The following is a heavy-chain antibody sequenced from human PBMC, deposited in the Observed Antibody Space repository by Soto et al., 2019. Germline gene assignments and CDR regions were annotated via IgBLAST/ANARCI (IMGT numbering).Heavy chain of an antibody. CDR2: ISAYNVNT. J-gene: IGHJ5*02. Sequence: ASVKVSCKASGYTFTSYGISWVRQAPGQGLELMGWISAYNVNTSYAQKLQGRVTMTTDTSTSTAYMERRSLRSDDTAVDYCSKFTMVRGVIFGNHWFDPWGQGTLVTVSS. D-gene: IGHD3-10*01. V-gene: IGHV1-18*01. CDR3: SKFTMVRGVIFGNHWFDP. CDR1: GYTFTSYG.